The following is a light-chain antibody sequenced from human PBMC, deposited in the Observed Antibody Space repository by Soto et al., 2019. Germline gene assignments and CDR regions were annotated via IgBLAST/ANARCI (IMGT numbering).Light chain of an antibody. CDR1: SSDVGGYNY. CDR2: DVN. Sequence: QSALTQPPSASVSPGQSVTISCTGTSSDVGGYNYVSWYQQHPGKAPKVMIYDVNKRPSGVPDRFSGSQSGNTASLTVSGLQAEDEAAYYCSSHAGSDNPFVFGTGTKLTVL. CDR3: SSHAGSDNPFV. J-gene: IGLJ1*01. V-gene: IGLV2-8*01.